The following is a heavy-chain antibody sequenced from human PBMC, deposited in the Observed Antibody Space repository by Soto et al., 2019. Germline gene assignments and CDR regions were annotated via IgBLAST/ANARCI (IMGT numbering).Heavy chain of an antibody. Sequence: QVQLEQSGAEVKKPGDSMKVSCKASGYTFTTYGISWVRQAPGQGLEWMGWIKGYNGNTDYPQKLQGRVTMTTDTSTSTAYMVLRSLRSDDTAVYYCAREGSAPYYYYGMDVWGQGTTVTVSS. J-gene: IGHJ6*02. V-gene: IGHV1-18*01. CDR3: AREGSAPYYYYGMDV. CDR1: GYTFTTYG. D-gene: IGHD6-19*01. CDR2: IKGYNGNT.